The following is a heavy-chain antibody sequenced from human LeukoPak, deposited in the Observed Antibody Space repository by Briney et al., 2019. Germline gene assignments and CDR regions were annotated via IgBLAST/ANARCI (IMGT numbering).Heavy chain of an antibody. CDR3: ARDLVVGATTGGLVDY. CDR1: GFTFSSYA. V-gene: IGHV3-30-3*01. J-gene: IGHJ4*02. D-gene: IGHD1-26*01. Sequence: GGSLRLSCAASGFTFSSYAMHWVRQAPGKGLEWVAVISYDGSNKYYADPVKGRFTISRDNSKNTLYLQMNSLRAEDTAVYYCARDLVVGATTGGLVDYWGQGTLVTVSS. CDR2: ISYDGSNK.